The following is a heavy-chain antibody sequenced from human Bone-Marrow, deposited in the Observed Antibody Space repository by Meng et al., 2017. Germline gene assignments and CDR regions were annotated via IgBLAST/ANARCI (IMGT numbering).Heavy chain of an antibody. J-gene: IGHJ4*02. Sequence: KVSCKGSGYSFTSYWIGWVRQMPGKGLEWMGIIYPGDSDTRYSPSFQGQVTISADKSISTAYLQWSSLKASDTATYYCARLNIGSGWTFDYWGQGTLVTVSS. D-gene: IGHD6-19*01. CDR3: ARLNIGSGWTFDY. V-gene: IGHV5-51*01. CDR2: IYPGDSDT. CDR1: GYSFTSYW.